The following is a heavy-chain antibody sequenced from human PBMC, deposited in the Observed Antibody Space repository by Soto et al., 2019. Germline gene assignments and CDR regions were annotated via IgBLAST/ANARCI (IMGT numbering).Heavy chain of an antibody. V-gene: IGHV4-34*01. CDR1: GGSFSGYY. Sequence: SETLSLTCAVYGGSFSGYYWSWIRQPPGKGLEWIGEINHSGSTNYNPSLKSRVTISVDTSKNQFSLKLSSVTAADTAVYYCARGGMTQPMPYFDYWGQGTLVTVSS. CDR3: ARGGMTQPMPYFDY. D-gene: IGHD2-2*01. CDR2: INHSGST. J-gene: IGHJ4*02.